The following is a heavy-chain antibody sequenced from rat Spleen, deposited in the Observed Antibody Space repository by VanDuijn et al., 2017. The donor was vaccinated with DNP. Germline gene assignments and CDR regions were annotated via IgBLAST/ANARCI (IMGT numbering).Heavy chain of an antibody. CDR3: TTDFERGY. D-gene: IGHD1-11*01. CDR1: GFTFSDFY. Sequence: EVQLVESGGGLVQPGRSLKVSCAASGFTFSDFYMAWARQAPTRGLEWVASISYDGGITYYRDSVKGRFTISRDNAKSILYLQMDSLRSEDTATYYCTTDFERGYWGQGVMVTVSS. CDR2: ISYDGGIT. J-gene: IGHJ2*01. V-gene: IGHV5-20*01.